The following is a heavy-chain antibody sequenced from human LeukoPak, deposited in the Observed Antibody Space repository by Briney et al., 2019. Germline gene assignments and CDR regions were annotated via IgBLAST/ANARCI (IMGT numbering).Heavy chain of an antibody. CDR2: IRYDGSNK. J-gene: IGHJ6*03. V-gene: IGHV3-30*02. CDR3: AKDKSTVWYYYYYMDV. CDR1: GFTFSSYG. Sequence: GGSLRLSCAASGFTFSSYGMHWVRQAPGKGLEWVAFIRYDGSNKYYVDSVKGRFTISRDNSKNTLYLQMNSLRAEDTAVYYCAKDKSTVWYYYYYMDVWGKGTTVTVSS. D-gene: IGHD4-11*01.